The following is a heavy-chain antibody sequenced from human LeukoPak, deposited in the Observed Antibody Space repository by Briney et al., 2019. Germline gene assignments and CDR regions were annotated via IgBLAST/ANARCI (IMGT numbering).Heavy chain of an antibody. Sequence: ASVKVSCKASGYTFTSYAMHWVRQAPGQRLEWMGWINAGNGNTKYSQKFQGRVTITADESTSTAYMELSSLRSEDTAVYYCARGEYSSSSFDYWGQGTLVTVSS. J-gene: IGHJ4*02. V-gene: IGHV1-3*01. CDR1: GYTFTSYA. CDR2: INAGNGNT. CDR3: ARGEYSSSSFDY. D-gene: IGHD6-6*01.